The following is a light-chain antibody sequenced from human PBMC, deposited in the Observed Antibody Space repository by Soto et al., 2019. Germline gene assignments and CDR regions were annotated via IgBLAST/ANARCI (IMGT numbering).Light chain of an antibody. CDR3: QQYDTYSVT. J-gene: IGKJ3*01. Sequence: DIQMTQSPSMVSASVGDRVTITCRASQSIRSWLAWYQVKPGKAPKLLIYKASTLESGVPSRFSGSGSGTDFTLIISDLQPDDFATYYCQQYDTYSVTFGPGTKVEIK. CDR1: QSIRSW. CDR2: KAS. V-gene: IGKV1-5*03.